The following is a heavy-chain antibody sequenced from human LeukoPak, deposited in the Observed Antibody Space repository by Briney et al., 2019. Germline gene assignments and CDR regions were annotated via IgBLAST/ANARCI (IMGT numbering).Heavy chain of an antibody. CDR1: GFTFSSYS. Sequence: GGSLRLSCAASGFTFSSYSMNWVRQAPGKGLEWVSSISSSSSYIYYADSVKGRFTISRDNAKNSLYLQMNSLRAEDTAVYYCARDLSCSSTSCYRVHYYGMDVWGQGTTVTVSS. CDR2: ISSSSSYI. CDR3: ARDLSCSSTSCYRVHYYGMDV. V-gene: IGHV3-21*01. J-gene: IGHJ6*02. D-gene: IGHD2-2*02.